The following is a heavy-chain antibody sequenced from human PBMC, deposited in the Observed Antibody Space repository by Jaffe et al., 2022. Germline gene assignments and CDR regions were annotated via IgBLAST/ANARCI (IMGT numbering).Heavy chain of an antibody. CDR3: AHTAQRSIWGDRRCTDFDY. V-gene: IGHV2-5*01. J-gene: IGHJ4*02. CDR2: IFWNDDK. D-gene: IGHD3-16*01. CDR1: EFSLRTTGVG. Sequence: QITLKESGPTLVKPTQTLTLTCTFSEFSLRTTGVGVGWIRQPPGKALEWLALIFWNDDKRYSPSLKSRLTITKDTSKNQVVLTMSNMDPVDSGTYYCAHTAQRSIWGDRRCTDFDYWGQGILVTVSS.